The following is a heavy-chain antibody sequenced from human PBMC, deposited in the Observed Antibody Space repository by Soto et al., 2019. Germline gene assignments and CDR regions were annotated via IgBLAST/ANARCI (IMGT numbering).Heavy chain of an antibody. J-gene: IGHJ3*02. D-gene: IGHD3-3*01. V-gene: IGHV1-2*02. CDR3: AGKYYDFWSGSYDAFDI. CDR1: GYTFTGYY. CDR2: INPNSGGT. Sequence: QVQLVQSGAEVKKPGASVKVSCKASGYTFTGYYMHWVRQAPGQGLEWMGWINPNSGGTNYAQKLHGRVTMTRDTSISTAYMELSRLRSDDTAVYYCAGKYYDFWSGSYDAFDIWGQGTMVTVSS.